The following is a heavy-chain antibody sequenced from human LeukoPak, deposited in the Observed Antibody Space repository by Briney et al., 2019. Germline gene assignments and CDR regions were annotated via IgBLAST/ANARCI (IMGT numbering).Heavy chain of an antibody. D-gene: IGHD2-21*02. J-gene: IGHJ6*03. CDR3: AKEYWGGDCCNYYYYYMAV. CDR1: GFTFDDYG. Sequence: GGSLRLSCAASGFTFDDYGMSWVRQAPGKGLEWVSGINWNGGSTGYADSVKGRFTISRDNAKNSLYLQMNSLRAEDTALYYWAKEYWGGDCCNYYYYYMAVWGKGTTVTVSS. V-gene: IGHV3-20*04. CDR2: INWNGGST.